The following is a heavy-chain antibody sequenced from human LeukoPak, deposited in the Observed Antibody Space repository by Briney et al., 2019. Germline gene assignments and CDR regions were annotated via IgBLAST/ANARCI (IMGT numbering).Heavy chain of an antibody. CDR3: TRDLPVPSLVRGIIIYGLIDY. V-gene: IGHV3-9*01. J-gene: IGHJ4*02. Sequence: GGSLRLSCAASGFTFDDYAMHWVRQAPGKGLEWVSGISWNSGSIGYAGSVKGRFTISRDNAKSSLYLQMNSLRAEDTALYYCTRDLPVPSLVRGIIIYGLIDYWGQGTLVTVSS. D-gene: IGHD3-10*01. CDR2: ISWNSGSI. CDR1: GFTFDDYA.